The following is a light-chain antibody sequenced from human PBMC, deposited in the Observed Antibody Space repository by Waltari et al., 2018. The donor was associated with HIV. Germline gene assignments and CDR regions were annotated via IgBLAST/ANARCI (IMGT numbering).Light chain of an antibody. CDR1: STDVGAYHF. J-gene: IGLJ2*01. Sequence: QSALTQPRSVSGSPGQSVTISCNGSSTDVGAYHFVSWYQQHSGKAPKLLIYDVNKRPSGVPDRLSGAKSGNTASLTISGLQTEDEADYYCCSYAGTYLPFGGGTTVTVL. V-gene: IGLV2-11*01. CDR3: CSYAGTYLP. CDR2: DVN.